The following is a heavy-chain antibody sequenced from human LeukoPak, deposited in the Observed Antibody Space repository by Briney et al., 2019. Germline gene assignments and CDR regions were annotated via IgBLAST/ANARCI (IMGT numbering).Heavy chain of an antibody. V-gene: IGHV3-21*01. D-gene: IGHD6-19*01. CDR3: AKDLRVDSSGWPFDY. J-gene: IGHJ4*02. CDR1: GFTFSSYS. Sequence: GGSLRLSCAASGFTFSSYSMNWVRQAPGKGLEWVSSISSSSSYIYYADSVKGRFTISRDNAKNSLYLQMNSLRAEDTAVYYCAKDLRVDSSGWPFDYWGQGTLVTVSS. CDR2: ISSSSSYI.